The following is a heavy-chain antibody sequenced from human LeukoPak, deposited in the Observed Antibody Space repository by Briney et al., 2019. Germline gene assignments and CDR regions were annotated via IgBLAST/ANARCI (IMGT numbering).Heavy chain of an antibody. J-gene: IGHJ4*02. V-gene: IGHV4-59*02. CDR3: ARLERDLDWLLSAFYFDY. CDR1: GGPVIDLY. CDR2: IYHTGST. D-gene: IGHD3-9*01. Sequence: SEPLSLTCNISGGPVIDLYWSWIGRPPGKGLEWIGYIYHTGSTSYSPSLKSRDTISVYTSTSQYALKLRSVTATDTAVDDCARLERDLDWLLSAFYFDYWGPGTLVTAAS.